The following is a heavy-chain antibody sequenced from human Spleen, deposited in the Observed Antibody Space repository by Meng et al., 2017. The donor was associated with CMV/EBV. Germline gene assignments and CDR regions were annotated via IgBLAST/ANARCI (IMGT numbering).Heavy chain of an antibody. CDR1: GGSFSGYY. Sequence: AVYGGSFSGYYWSWIRQPPGKGLEWIGEINHSGSTNFNPSLKSRVTISVDTSKNEFSLKLTSVTAADTAVYYCATLMVGLRYNWIDPWGQGTLVTVSS. J-gene: IGHJ5*02. CDR3: ATLMVGLRYNWIDP. D-gene: IGHD2-15*01. CDR2: INHSGST. V-gene: IGHV4-34*01.